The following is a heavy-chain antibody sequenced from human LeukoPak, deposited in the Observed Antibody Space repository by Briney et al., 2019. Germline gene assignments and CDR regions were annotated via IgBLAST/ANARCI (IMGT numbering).Heavy chain of an antibody. CDR3: AKGASSPAELPYFDY. CDR2: ISGSGGST. V-gene: IGHV3-23*01. J-gene: IGHJ4*02. CDR1: GFTFSSYA. D-gene: IGHD1-26*01. Sequence: PGGSLRLSCAASGFTFSSYAMSWVRQAPGKGLEWVSAISGSGGSTYYADSAKGRFTISRDNSKNTLYRQMNSLRAEDTAVYYCAKGASSPAELPYFDYWGQGTLVTVSS.